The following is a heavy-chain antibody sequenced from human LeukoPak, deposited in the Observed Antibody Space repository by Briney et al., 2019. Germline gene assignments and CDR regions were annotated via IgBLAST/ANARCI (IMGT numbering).Heavy chain of an antibody. Sequence: GGSLRLSCAASGFTLSSSYMSWVRQAPGKGLEWVSDIYSGGSTYYTDSVKGRFTISRDNSENTLHLQMNSLRAEDTAVYYCARDRFHSSSGVDYWLQGTLVTVCS. CDR3: ARDRFHSSSGVDY. CDR2: IYSGGST. J-gene: IGHJ4*02. CDR1: GFTLSSSY. D-gene: IGHD6-13*01. V-gene: IGHV3-66*01.